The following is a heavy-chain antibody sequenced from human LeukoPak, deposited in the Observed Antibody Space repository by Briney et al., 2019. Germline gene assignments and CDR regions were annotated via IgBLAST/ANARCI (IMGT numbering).Heavy chain of an antibody. V-gene: IGHV4-39*07. J-gene: IGHJ3*02. CDR1: GGSISSSSYY. Sequence: SETLSLTCTVSGGSISSSSYYWSWIRQPPGKGLEWIGEINHSGSTNYNPSLKSRVTISVDTSKNQFSLKLSSVTAADTAVYYCARAGGPTSSDAFDIWGQGTMVTVSS. CDR2: INHSGST. CDR3: ARAGGPTSSDAFDI. D-gene: IGHD3-16*01.